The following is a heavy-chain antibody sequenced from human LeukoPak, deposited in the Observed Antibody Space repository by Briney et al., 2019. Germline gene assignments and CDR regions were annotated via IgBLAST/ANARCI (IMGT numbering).Heavy chain of an antibody. Sequence: SETLSLTCTVSGGSISGYYWSWIRQPPGKGLEWIGYIYYSGSTNYNPSLKSRVTISVDTSKNQFSLKLSSVTAADTAVYYCASLGDFWSTYWGQGTLVTVSS. CDR1: GGSISGYY. CDR2: IYYSGST. V-gene: IGHV4-59*01. J-gene: IGHJ4*02. D-gene: IGHD3-3*01. CDR3: ASLGDFWSTY.